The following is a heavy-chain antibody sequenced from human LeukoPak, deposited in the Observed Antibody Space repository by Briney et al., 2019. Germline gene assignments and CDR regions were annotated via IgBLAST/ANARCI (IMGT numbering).Heavy chain of an antibody. CDR1: GYIFSTYG. Sequence: ASVKVSCKASGYIFSTYGIHWVRQAPGQGLQWMGWINACIGYTKYSEEFQGRITISRDTSASIVYMELSSLTSEDMAIYYCARDRSALAAAGLAPSNWFAPWGQGTLVTVSS. D-gene: IGHD6-13*01. CDR3: ARDRSALAAAGLAPSNWFAP. V-gene: IGHV1-3*03. CDR2: INACIGYT. J-gene: IGHJ5*02.